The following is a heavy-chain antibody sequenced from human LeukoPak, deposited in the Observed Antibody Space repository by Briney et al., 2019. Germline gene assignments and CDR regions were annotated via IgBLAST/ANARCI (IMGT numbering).Heavy chain of an antibody. Sequence: PSETLSLTCAVSGYSISSGYYWGWIRQPPGKGLEWIGSIYHSGSTYYNPSLKSRVTISVDTSKNQFSLKLSSVTAADTAVYYCGRGLFGVVIHSNWFDPWGQGTLVTVSS. D-gene: IGHD3-3*01. J-gene: IGHJ5*02. CDR1: GYSISSGYY. CDR2: IYHSGST. V-gene: IGHV4-38-2*01. CDR3: GRGLFGVVIHSNWFDP.